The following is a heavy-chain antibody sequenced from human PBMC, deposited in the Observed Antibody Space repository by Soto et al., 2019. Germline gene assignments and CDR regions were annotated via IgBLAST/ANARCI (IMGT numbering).Heavy chain of an antibody. V-gene: IGHV3-23*01. CDR1: GFTFSSYG. J-gene: IGHJ4*02. D-gene: IGHD3-10*01. CDR2: ISGSGGST. CDR3: ANRNDYGSGSYLPFDH. Sequence: EVQLLESGGGLVQPGGSLRLSCAASGFTFSSYGMSWVRQAPGKGLEWVSSISGSGGSTYYADSVKGRFTISRDNSKNTLYLQMSSLRAEDTAVYYCANRNDYGSGSYLPFDHWGQGTLVTVSS.